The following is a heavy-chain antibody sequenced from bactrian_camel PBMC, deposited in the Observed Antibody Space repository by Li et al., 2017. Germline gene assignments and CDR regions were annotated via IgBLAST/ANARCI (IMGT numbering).Heavy chain of an antibody. CDR3: GAERIRPGDGYCTYRRGFDR. V-gene: IGHV3S53*01. CDR1: VSSANDYC. CDR2: ITSDGST. D-gene: IGHD7*01. J-gene: IGHJ4*01. Sequence: HVQLVESGGGSVQAGGSLRLSCAVSVSSANDYCLGWFRQASGKEREGVATITSDGSTTYADSVKGRFTISKDNAKNTLYLQMASLKPEDSGMYYCGAERIRPGDGYCTYRRGFDRRGRGTQVTVSS.